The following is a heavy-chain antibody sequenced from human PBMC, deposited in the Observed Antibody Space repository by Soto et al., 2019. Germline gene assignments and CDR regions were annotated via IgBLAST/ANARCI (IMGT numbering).Heavy chain of an antibody. J-gene: IGHJ4*02. CDR1: GFTFSSYA. Sequence: HPGGSLRLSCAASGFTFSSYAMSWVRQAPGKGLEWVSAISGSGGSTYYADSVKGRFTISRDNSKNTLYLQMNSLRAEDTAVYYCAKHGVGATKAFDYWGQGTLVTVSS. V-gene: IGHV3-23*01. CDR3: AKHGVGATKAFDY. CDR2: ISGSGGST. D-gene: IGHD1-26*01.